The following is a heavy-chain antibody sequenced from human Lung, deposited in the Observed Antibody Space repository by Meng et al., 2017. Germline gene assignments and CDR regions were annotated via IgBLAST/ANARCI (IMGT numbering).Heavy chain of an antibody. CDR1: GYTFPDYW. D-gene: IGHD6-13*01. Sequence: VQLVQVWAGVKKPWASVMVYCKDTGYTFPDYWLHWVRRAPGQGLEWMGRINPKSGDTHYAQRFQGRVTMSGDTSISTAYMELSGLRSDDTAMYYCARDEDISAAGKLFGDYWGQGTLVTVSS. CDR2: INPKSGDT. CDR3: ARDEDISAAGKLFGDY. V-gene: IGHV1-2*06. J-gene: IGHJ4*02.